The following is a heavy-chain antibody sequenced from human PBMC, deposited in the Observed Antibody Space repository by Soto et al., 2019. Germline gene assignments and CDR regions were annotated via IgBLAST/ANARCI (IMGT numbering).Heavy chain of an antibody. D-gene: IGHD2-8*02. Sequence: SETLSLTCTVSGGSISNFYWSWIRQPPGKGLEWIGYVYYTGSTSYNPSLKRRVTFSADSSRGQFSLRLNSVTAADTAVYYCARHSPYWEYYFDYWGQGTLVTVSS. CDR1: GGSISNFY. CDR3: ARHSPYWEYYFDY. V-gene: IGHV4-59*08. CDR2: VYYTGST. J-gene: IGHJ4*02.